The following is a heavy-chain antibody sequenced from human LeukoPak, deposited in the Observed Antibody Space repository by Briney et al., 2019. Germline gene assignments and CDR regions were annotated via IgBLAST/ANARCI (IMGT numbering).Heavy chain of an antibody. Sequence: GGSLRLSCAASGFIFSSYAMSWVRQAPGKGLEWVSAISGSGGSTYYADSVKGRFTISRDNSKNTLYLQMNSLRAEDTAVYYCAKDRIVVVVAATLFYWGQGTLVTVSS. V-gene: IGHV3-23*01. CDR3: AKDRIVVVVAATLFY. CDR1: GFIFSSYA. CDR2: ISGSGGST. D-gene: IGHD2-15*01. J-gene: IGHJ4*02.